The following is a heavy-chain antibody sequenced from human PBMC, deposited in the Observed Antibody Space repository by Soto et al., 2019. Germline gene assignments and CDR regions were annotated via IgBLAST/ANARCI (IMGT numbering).Heavy chain of an antibody. CDR1: GFTFSSYW. CDR3: ARDRADFWSGSDY. CDR2: IKQDGSEK. D-gene: IGHD3-3*01. Sequence: GGSLRLSCAASGFTFSSYWMSWVRQAPGKGLEWVANIKQDGSEKYYVDSVKGRFTISRDNAKNSLYLQMNSLRAEDTAVYYCARDRADFWSGSDYWGQGTLVTVSS. J-gene: IGHJ4*02. V-gene: IGHV3-7*01.